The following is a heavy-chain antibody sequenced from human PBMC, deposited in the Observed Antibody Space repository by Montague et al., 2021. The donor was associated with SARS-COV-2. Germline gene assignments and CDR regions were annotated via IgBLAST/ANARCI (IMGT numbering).Heavy chain of an antibody. J-gene: IGHJ6*02. CDR2: TYYRSKWYN. Sequence: CAISGDSVSSNSATWNWVRQSPSRGLEWLGRTYYRSKWYNDYAVPLRCRVTINPDTSKNQFSLQLNSVTPEDTAIYYCSSGREGNYDVMDVWGQGTTVTVSS. D-gene: IGHD1-1*01. V-gene: IGHV6-1*01. CDR3: SSGREGNYDVMDV. CDR1: GDSVSSNSAT.